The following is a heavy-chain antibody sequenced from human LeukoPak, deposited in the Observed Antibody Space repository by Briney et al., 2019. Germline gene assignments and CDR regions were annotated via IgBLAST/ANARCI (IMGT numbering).Heavy chain of an antibody. Sequence: PSEILSLTCTVSGGSISGYYWSCIRQPPGKGLEWIGFIHYSGITNYNPSLKSRVTISLDMSKNRFSLRLTSVTTADTAVYYCAKIPVVAAFDYWGQGTLVTVSS. CDR1: GGSISGYY. CDR2: IHYSGIT. D-gene: IGHD6-25*01. CDR3: AKIPVVAAFDY. V-gene: IGHV4-59*01. J-gene: IGHJ4*02.